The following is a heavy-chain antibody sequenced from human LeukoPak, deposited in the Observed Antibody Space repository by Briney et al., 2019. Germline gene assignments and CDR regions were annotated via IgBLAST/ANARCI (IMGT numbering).Heavy chain of an antibody. V-gene: IGHV4-59*01. CDR2: IYYSGST. D-gene: IGHD6-13*01. CDR1: GGSISSYY. Sequence: SETLSLTCTVSGGSISSYYWSWIRQPPGKGLEWIGYIYYSGSTNYNPSLKSRVTISVDTSKNQFSLNLSSVTAADTAVYYCASSRWYNWLGYWGQGTLVTVSS. J-gene: IGHJ4*02. CDR3: ASSRWYNWLGY.